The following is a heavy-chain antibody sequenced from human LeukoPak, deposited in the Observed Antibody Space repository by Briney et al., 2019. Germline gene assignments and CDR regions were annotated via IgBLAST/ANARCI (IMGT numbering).Heavy chain of an antibody. D-gene: IGHD3-3*01. V-gene: IGHV1-69*13. Sequence: SVKVSCKASGGTFSSYAISWVRQAPGQGLEWMGGIIPIFGTANYAQKFQGRVTITADESTSTAYMELSSLRSEDTAVYYCARVGYDSDALDIWGQGTMVTVSS. CDR3: ARVGYDSDALDI. CDR1: GGTFSSYA. J-gene: IGHJ3*02. CDR2: IIPIFGTA.